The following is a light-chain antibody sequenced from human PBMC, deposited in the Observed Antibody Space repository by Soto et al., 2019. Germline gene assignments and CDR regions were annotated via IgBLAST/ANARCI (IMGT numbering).Light chain of an antibody. CDR1: QSISTN. J-gene: IGKJ4*01. Sequence: EIVMTQSPATLSVSPGERATLSCRASQSISTNLAWYQQKPGQAPRLLIYGASTRAPGFPARFSGSGSGTEFTLTISSLQSEDFAVYYCQQFNNWPPAFGGGTKVEIK. CDR2: GAS. CDR3: QQFNNWPPA. V-gene: IGKV3-15*01.